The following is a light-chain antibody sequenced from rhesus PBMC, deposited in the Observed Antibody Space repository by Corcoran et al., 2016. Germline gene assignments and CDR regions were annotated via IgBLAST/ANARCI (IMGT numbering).Light chain of an antibody. Sequence: DIQMTQSPSSLSASVGDTVTITCRASQSISSWLDWYQQKPGKAPNLLIYKASSLQSGVPSRFSGRGSGTDFTLTISSLQPEDFATYYCLQYSSSPFTFGPGTKLDIK. CDR3: LQYSSSPFT. CDR2: KAS. CDR1: QSISSW. J-gene: IGKJ3*01. V-gene: IGKV1-22*01.